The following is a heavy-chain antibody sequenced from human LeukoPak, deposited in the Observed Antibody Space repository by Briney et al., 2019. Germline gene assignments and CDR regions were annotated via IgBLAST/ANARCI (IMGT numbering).Heavy chain of an antibody. V-gene: IGHV4-59*06. D-gene: IGHD6-13*01. CDR3: ARYSSTPYYYYYGMDV. CDR1: GGSISSYY. CDR2: IYYSGST. Sequence: PSETLSLTCTVSGGSISSYYWSWIRQHPGKGLEWIGYIYYSGSTYYNPSLKSRVTISVDTSKNQFSLKLSSVTAADTAVYYCARYSSTPYYYYYGMDVWGQGTTVTVSS. J-gene: IGHJ6*02.